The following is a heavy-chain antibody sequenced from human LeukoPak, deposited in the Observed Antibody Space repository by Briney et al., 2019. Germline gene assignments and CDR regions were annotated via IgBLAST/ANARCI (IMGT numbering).Heavy chain of an antibody. CDR3: ARDLNRYSGTYYGSFDI. V-gene: IGHV3-21*01. D-gene: IGHD1-26*01. CDR1: GFTFSSYS. Sequence: KSGGSLRLSCAASGFTFSSYSMNWVRQAPGKGLEWVSSISSGSSYIYYADSVEGRFTISRDNAKNSLYLQMNSLRAEDTAVYYCARDLNRYSGTYYGSFDIWGPGTMVTVSS. J-gene: IGHJ3*02. CDR2: ISSGSSYI.